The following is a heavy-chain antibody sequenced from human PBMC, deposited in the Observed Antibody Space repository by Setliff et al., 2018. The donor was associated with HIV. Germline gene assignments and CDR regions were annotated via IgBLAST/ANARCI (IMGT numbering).Heavy chain of an antibody. CDR2: VYARGNT. D-gene: IGHD6-19*01. CDR3: AKGVAGLQYYYYYMDV. V-gene: IGHV4-61*09. CDR1: GGSISSDTFY. J-gene: IGHJ6*03. Sequence: PSETLSLTCTVSGGSISSDTFYWSWIRQPAGKGLEWIGHVYARGNTNYNPSLKSRVTISVDTSKNQFSLKPSSVTAADTAVYYCAKGVAGLQYYYYYMDVWGKGTTVTVSS.